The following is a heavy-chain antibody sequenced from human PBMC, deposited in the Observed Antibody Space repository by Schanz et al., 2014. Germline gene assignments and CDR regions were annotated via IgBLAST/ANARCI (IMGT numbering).Heavy chain of an antibody. D-gene: IGHD2-15*01. CDR2: MSWNAGSL. V-gene: IGHV3-9*01. CDR1: GFRFDDYA. Sequence: EVQLVESGGGLVQPGRSLRLSCVASGFRFDDYAMHWVRQAPGKGLEWVSGMSWNAGSLGYGDSVKGRFTISRDNAKNSLYLQINSQRPEDTALYYGARDSARSCIGASCFESFQHWGQGALVTVSS. J-gene: IGHJ1*01. CDR3: ARDSARSCIGASCFESFQH.